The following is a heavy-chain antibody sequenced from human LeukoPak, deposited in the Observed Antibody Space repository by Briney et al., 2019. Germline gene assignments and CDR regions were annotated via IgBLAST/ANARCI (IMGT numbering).Heavy chain of an antibody. D-gene: IGHD2-2*02. V-gene: IGHV1-18*01. CDR2: ISAYNGNT. CDR1: GYTFTSYG. Sequence: ASVKVSCKASGYTFTSYGISWVRQAPGQGLEWMGWISAYNGNTNYAQKFQGRVTMTRDTSISTAYMALSRLRSDDTAVYYCARVGCSSTSCYRKGIHFDYWGQGTLVTVSS. CDR3: ARVGCSSTSCYRKGIHFDY. J-gene: IGHJ4*02.